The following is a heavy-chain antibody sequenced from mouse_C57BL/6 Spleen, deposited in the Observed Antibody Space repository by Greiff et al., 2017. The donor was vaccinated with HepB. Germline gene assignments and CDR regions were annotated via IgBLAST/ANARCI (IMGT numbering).Heavy chain of an antibody. D-gene: IGHD1-1*01. Sequence: VQLQQSGPELVKPGASVKISCKASGYTFTDYYMNWVKQSHGKSLEWIGDINPNNGGTSYNQKFKGKATLTVDKSSSTAYMELRSLTSEDSAVYYCARFATVVATDDVWGTGTTVTVSS. J-gene: IGHJ1*03. CDR3: ARFATVVATDDV. CDR1: GYTFTDYY. CDR2: INPNNGGT. V-gene: IGHV1-26*01.